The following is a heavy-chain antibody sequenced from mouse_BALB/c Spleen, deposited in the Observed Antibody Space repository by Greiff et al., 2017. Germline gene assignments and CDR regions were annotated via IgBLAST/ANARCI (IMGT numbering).Heavy chain of an antibody. V-gene: IGHV1-14*01. D-gene: IGHD1-1*01. CDR3: ARVYYGSSYWYFDV. CDR1: GYTFTSYV. J-gene: IGHJ1*01. CDR2: INPYNDGT. Sequence: EVQLVESGPELVKPGASVKMSCKASGYTFTSYVMHWVKQKPGQGLEWIGYINPYNDGTKYNEKFKGKATLTSDKSSSTAYMELSSLTSEDSAVYYCARVYYGSSYWYFDVWGAGTTVTVSS.